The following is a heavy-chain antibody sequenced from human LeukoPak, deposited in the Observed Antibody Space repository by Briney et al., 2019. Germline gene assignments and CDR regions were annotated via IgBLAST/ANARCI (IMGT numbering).Heavy chain of an antibody. Sequence: SETLSLTCTVPGGSISSYYWSWIRQPPGTGLEWIGYIYYSGSINYTPSLKSRVTISVDTSKNQFSLKLSSVTATDTAVYYCARIAAAGHFDYWGQGTLVTVSS. D-gene: IGHD6-13*01. CDR1: GGSISSYY. CDR3: ARIAAAGHFDY. CDR2: IYYSGSI. J-gene: IGHJ4*02. V-gene: IGHV4-59*01.